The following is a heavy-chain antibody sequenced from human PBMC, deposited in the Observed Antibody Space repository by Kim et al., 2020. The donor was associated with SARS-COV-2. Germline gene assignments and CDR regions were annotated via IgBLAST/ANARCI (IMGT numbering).Heavy chain of an antibody. J-gene: IGHJ4*02. Sequence: NYAQKFQGRVTITADKATSTAYMELSSLRSEDTAVYYCARDPTRYSYFDYWGQGTLVTVSS. D-gene: IGHD2-21*01. CDR3: ARDPTRYSYFDY. V-gene: IGHV1-69*04.